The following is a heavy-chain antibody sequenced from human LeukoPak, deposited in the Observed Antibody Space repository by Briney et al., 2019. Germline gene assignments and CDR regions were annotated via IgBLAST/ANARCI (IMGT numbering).Heavy chain of an antibody. CDR2: LNGNK. D-gene: IGHD1-1*01. CDR3: AFLNWSSGRA. Sequence: GDSLTLSCAACGFIFNTYGTRWLRQPPGKGLAGVSALNGNKYYEDPLHVRFTISTHSSTNTLFLQLNSLEAEDPAGDYYAFLNWSSGRAWGQGTLVTVSS. V-gene: IGHV3-23*01. CDR1: GFIFNTYG. J-gene: IGHJ5*02.